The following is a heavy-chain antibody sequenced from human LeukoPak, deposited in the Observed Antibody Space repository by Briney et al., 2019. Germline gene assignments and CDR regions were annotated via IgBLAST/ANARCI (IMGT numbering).Heavy chain of an antibody. CDR3: ASPGYSSSWYYFDY. CDR2: INHSGST. D-gene: IGHD6-13*01. J-gene: IGHJ4*02. CDR1: GGSFSGYY. Sequence: SETLSLTCAVYGGSFSGYYWSWIRQPPGKGLEWIGEINHSGSTNYNPSLKSRVTISVDTSKNQFSLKLSSVTAADTAAYYCASPGYSSSWYYFDYWGQGTLVTVSS. V-gene: IGHV4-34*01.